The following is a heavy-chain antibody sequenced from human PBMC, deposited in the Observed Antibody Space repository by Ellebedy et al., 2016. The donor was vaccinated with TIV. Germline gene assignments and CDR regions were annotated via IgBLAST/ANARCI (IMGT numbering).Heavy chain of an antibody. J-gene: IGHJ4*02. Sequence: PGGSLRLSCAASGFTFNNYAMSWVRQAPGKGLEWVSTISHTGSRTYYAHSVEGRFIISRDNFKRTLYLQMNSLRAEDTAVYYCAKGRGGGSDSSAPRYYFDSWGLGTLVTVSS. CDR1: GFTFNNYA. CDR3: AKGRGGGSDSSAPRYYFDS. V-gene: IGHV3-23*01. CDR2: ISHTGSRT. D-gene: IGHD6-19*01.